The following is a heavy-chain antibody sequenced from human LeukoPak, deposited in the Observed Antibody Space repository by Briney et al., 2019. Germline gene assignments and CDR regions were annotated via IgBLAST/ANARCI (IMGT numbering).Heavy chain of an antibody. CDR2: ISGSGGST. CDR1: GFTFSSYA. Sequence: GGSLRLSCAASGFTFSSYAMSWVRQAPGKGLEWVSAISGSGGSTYYADSVKGRFTISRDNSKNTLYLQMNSLRAEDTAVYYCAKRITMKVVVISPFDYWGQGTLVTVSS. J-gene: IGHJ4*02. V-gene: IGHV3-23*01. D-gene: IGHD3-22*01. CDR3: AKRITMKVVVISPFDY.